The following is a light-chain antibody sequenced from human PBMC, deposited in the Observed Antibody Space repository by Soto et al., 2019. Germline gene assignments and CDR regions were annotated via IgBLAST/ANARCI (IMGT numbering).Light chain of an antibody. CDR3: QTWGTGIQV. V-gene: IGLV4-69*01. CDR1: SGHSSYA. J-gene: IGLJ2*01. CDR2: LNSDGSH. Sequence: QAVVTQSHSASASLGASVKLTCTLSSGHSSYAIAWHQQQPEKGPRYLMKLNSDGSHNKGDGIPDRFSGSSSGAERYLTISSLQSEDEADYYCQTWGTGIQVFGGGTKLTVL.